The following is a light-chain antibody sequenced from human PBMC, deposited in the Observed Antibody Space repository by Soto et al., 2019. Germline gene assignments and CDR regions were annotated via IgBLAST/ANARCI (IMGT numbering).Light chain of an antibody. Sequence: EIVLTQSPFTLSLSPGERASLSCRASQTVSRMYLSWFQQKPGQAPRLLIYGTSNRATGIPDRFSGSGSGTDFTLTISRLEPEDFAVYYCQQYGSSPFGQGTKVDIK. CDR1: QTVSRMY. CDR3: QQYGSSP. J-gene: IGKJ1*01. CDR2: GTS. V-gene: IGKV3-20*01.